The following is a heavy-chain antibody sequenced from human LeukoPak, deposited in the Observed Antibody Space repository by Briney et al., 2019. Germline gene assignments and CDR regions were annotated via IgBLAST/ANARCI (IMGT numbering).Heavy chain of an antibody. Sequence: GGSLRLSCAASGFTFSSYSMNWVRQAPGKGLEWVSSISSSSSYIYYADSVKGRFTISRDNAKSSLYLQMNSLRAEDTAVYYCARDLPNSSGWYGYWGQGTLVTVSS. CDR3: ARDLPNSSGWYGY. CDR1: GFTFSSYS. CDR2: ISSSSSYI. D-gene: IGHD6-19*01. J-gene: IGHJ4*02. V-gene: IGHV3-21*01.